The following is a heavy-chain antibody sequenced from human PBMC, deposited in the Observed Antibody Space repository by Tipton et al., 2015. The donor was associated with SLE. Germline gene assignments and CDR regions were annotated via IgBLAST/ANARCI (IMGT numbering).Heavy chain of an antibody. CDR1: GFTFSSYG. CDR2: IRYDGSNK. D-gene: IGHD3-3*01. J-gene: IGHJ5*02. V-gene: IGHV3-30*02. CDR3: AKDSLGDFWSGSYNWFDP. Sequence: SLRLSCAASGFTFSSYGMHWVRQAPGKGLEWVAFIRYDGSNKYYADSVKGRFTISRDNSKNTLYLQMNSLRAEDTAVYYCAKDSLGDFWSGSYNWFDPWGQGTLVTVSS.